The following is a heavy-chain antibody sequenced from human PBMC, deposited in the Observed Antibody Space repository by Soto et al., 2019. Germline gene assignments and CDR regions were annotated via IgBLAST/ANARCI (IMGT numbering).Heavy chain of an antibody. J-gene: IGHJ4*02. CDR3: VRDILAPGSFVYFDY. V-gene: IGHV3-7*03. D-gene: IGHD2-8*02. CDR2: INQDGSGK. Sequence: GGSLRLSCAASGFNFNSYLMSWARQAPEKGLEWVANINQDGSGKYYVDSVKGRFIISRDNPENSLYLEMSSLRADDTAIYYCVRDILAPGSFVYFDYWGQGTLVTVAS. CDR1: GFNFNSYL.